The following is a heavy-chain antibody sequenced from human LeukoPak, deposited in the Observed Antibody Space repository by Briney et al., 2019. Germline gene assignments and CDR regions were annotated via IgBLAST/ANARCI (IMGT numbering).Heavy chain of an antibody. CDR2: ISANNGDT. J-gene: IGHJ3*02. V-gene: IGHV1-18*04. Sequence: ASVKVSCKASGYTFTSYGISWVRQAPGQGLEWVGGISANNGDTNYAQKLRGRVTMTTDTSTSTAYMELTSLRSDDSAVYYCARCSGASCYNPFDMWGQATMVTVSS. D-gene: IGHD2-15*01. CDR3: ARCSGASCYNPFDM. CDR1: GYTFTSYG.